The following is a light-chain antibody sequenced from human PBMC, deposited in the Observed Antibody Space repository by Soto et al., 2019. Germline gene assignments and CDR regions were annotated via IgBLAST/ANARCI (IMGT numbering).Light chain of an antibody. CDR3: QQRSNWPRFT. J-gene: IGKJ3*01. Sequence: EIVLTQSPATLSLSPGERATLSCMASQSVSSYLAWYQQKPGQAPRLLIYDASNRATGIPARFSGSGSGTAFTLTISSLETEDFAVYYCQQRSNWPRFTFGPGIKVDIK. V-gene: IGKV3-11*01. CDR1: QSVSSY. CDR2: DAS.